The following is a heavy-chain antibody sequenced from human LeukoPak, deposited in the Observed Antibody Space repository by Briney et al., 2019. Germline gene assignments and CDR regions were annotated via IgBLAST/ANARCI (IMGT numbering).Heavy chain of an antibody. Sequence: ASVKVSCKASGYTFTSYDINWVRQATGQGLEWMGWMNPNSGNTGYAQKFQGRVTITRNTSISTAYMELSSLRSEDTAMYYCATSPLVGSSWYFDYWGQGTLVTVSS. D-gene: IGHD6-13*01. CDR3: ATSPLVGSSWYFDY. J-gene: IGHJ4*02. V-gene: IGHV1-8*03. CDR2: MNPNSGNT. CDR1: GYTFTSYD.